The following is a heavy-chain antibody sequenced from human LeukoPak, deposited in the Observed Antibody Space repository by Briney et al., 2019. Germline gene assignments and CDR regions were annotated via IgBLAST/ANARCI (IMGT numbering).Heavy chain of an antibody. CDR2: IYYSGST. V-gene: IGHV4-59*12. D-gene: IGHD3-9*01. CDR3: ARGLNFDWSSPFDY. J-gene: IGHJ4*02. CDR1: GGSISSNY. Sequence: KPSETLSLTCTVSGGSISSNYWSWIRQTPGKGLEWIGYIYYSGSTNYNPSLKSRVTISVETSKNQFSLKLSSVTAADTAVYYCARGLNFDWSSPFDYWGQGTLVTVSS.